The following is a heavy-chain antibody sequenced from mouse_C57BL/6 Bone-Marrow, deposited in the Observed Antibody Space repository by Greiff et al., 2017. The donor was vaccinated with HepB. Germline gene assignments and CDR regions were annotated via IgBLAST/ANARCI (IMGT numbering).Heavy chain of an antibody. D-gene: IGHD2-12*01. Sequence: QVQLQQSGAELARPGASVKLSCKASGYTFTSYGISWVKQRTGQGLEWIGEIYPRSGNTYYNEKFKGKDTLTADKSSSTAYMELRSLPSEDSAVYFCLYSPPHGFAYWGQVTLVTVSA. J-gene: IGHJ3*01. CDR1: GYTFTSYG. CDR2: IYPRSGNT. CDR3: LYSPPHGFAY. V-gene: IGHV1-81*01.